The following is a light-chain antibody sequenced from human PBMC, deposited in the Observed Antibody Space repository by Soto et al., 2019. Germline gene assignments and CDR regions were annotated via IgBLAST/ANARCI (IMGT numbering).Light chain of an antibody. J-gene: IGKJ1*01. Sequence: DIQMTQSPSTLSASVGDRVTITCRASQSISSWLARYQQKPGKAPKLLIYKASSLESGVPSRFSGSGSGTEFTLTISSLQPDDFATYYCQQYNSYSGTFGQGTKVDIK. CDR2: KAS. CDR1: QSISSW. V-gene: IGKV1-5*03. CDR3: QQYNSYSGT.